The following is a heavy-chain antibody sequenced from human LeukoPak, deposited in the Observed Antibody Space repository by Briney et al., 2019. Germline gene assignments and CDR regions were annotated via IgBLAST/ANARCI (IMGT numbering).Heavy chain of an antibody. CDR3: AXMRGRGXSXXYYXFDX. D-gene: IGHD5-18*01. CDR1: GFTFSSYW. V-gene: IGHV4-34*08. CDR2: INHSGST. J-gene: IGHJ3*01. Sequence: GSLRLSCAASGFTFSSYWMSWIRQPPGKGLEWIGEINHSGSTNYNPSLKSRVTISVDTPKNQFSLKLSSVTAADTAVYYCAXMRGRGXSXXYYXFDXWGQGTMV.